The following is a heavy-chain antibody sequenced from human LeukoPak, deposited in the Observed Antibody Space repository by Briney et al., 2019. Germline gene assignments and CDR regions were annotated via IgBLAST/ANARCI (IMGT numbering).Heavy chain of an antibody. CDR1: GFTFSTYW. CDR3: TRGGLDPVDI. D-gene: IGHD1-1*01. V-gene: IGHV3-74*03. CDR2: INTDGSRT. Sequence: PGGSLRLSWAAAGFTFSTYWMHWVRQAPGKGLVWVSRINTDGSRTEYADSVKGRFTISRDNAKNTLYRQMNSLRADDTAVYYCTRGGLDPVDIWGQGTLVTVSS. J-gene: IGHJ4*02.